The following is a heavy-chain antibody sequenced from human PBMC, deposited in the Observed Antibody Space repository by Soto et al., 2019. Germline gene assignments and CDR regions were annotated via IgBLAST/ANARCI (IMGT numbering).Heavy chain of an antibody. J-gene: IGHJ1*01. CDR3: ERWGQRRGVYDY. CDR1: GGSMNSYF. V-gene: IGHV4-59*01. Sequence: VPGPRKPSETLSRTCSVAGGSMNSYFWSWIRQSPGKGLEWIGYIYYSGSTNYNPSRKSRVTISVDTSKNQFSLNLRSVTAADTAVYYCERWGQRRGVYDYCAQGTLVTVS. CDR2: IYYSGST. D-gene: IGHD2-8*02.